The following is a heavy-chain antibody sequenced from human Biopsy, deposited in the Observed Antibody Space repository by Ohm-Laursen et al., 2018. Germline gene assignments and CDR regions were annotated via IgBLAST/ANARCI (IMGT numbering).Heavy chain of an antibody. Sequence: ASVKVSCKASGGTFSNYAISWVRQAPGEGLEWMGGIIAVSGLVNYAPKFQGRVSITADKSKTTAYMELSNLKSEDTAVYYCATPFQYYDSWGGYPPFDHWGQGTLVTVSS. V-gene: IGHV1-69*10. J-gene: IGHJ4*02. CDR3: ATPFQYYDSWGGYPPFDH. D-gene: IGHD3-3*01. CDR2: IIAVSGLV. CDR1: GGTFSNYA.